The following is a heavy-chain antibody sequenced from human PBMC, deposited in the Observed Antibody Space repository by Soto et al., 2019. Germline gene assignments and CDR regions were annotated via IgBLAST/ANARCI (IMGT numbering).Heavy chain of an antibody. CDR3: ARGPDYGDLYFDY. J-gene: IGHJ4*01. V-gene: IGHV4-34*01. CDR2: INDSGST. Sequence: SETLSLTCVVSGGAFSDYYWNWIRQSPGKGLEWIGEINDSGSTNNNPSLKSRLTISVDTPEKQISLKLTSVTAADTAVYYCARGPDYGDLYFDYWGQGTLVTVSS. CDR1: GGAFSDYY. D-gene: IGHD4-17*01.